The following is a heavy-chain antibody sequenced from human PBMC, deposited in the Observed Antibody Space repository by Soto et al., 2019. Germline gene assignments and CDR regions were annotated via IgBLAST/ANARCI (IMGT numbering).Heavy chain of an antibody. CDR1: GFTFSSYG. V-gene: IGHV3-23*01. Sequence: PGGSLRLSCAASGFTFSSYGMHWVRQAPGKGLEWVSAISGSGGSTYYADSVKGRFTISRDNSKNTLYLQMNSLRAEDTAVYYCAKEGGYSSSWTHYYYGMDVWGQGTTVTVSS. CDR3: AKEGGYSSSWTHYYYGMDV. J-gene: IGHJ6*02. CDR2: ISGSGGST. D-gene: IGHD6-13*01.